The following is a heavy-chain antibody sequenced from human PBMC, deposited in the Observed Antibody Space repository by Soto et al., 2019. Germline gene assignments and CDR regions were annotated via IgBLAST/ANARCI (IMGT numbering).Heavy chain of an antibody. Sequence: HPGGSLRLSCAASGFTVSRYYMSWVRQAPGKGLEWVSVIYSAGSADFADSVKGRFTISRDNSKNTLYLQMSSLRAEDTAVYYCARVPSSSYHYFDYLRQGTLLTVSA. D-gene: IGHD6-13*01. CDR3: ARVPSSSYHYFDY. J-gene: IGHJ4*02. CDR2: IYSAGSA. CDR1: GFTVSRYY. V-gene: IGHV3-66*01.